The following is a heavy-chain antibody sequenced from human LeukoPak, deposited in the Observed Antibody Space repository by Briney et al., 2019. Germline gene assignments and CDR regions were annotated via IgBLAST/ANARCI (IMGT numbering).Heavy chain of an antibody. CDR2: INHSGSN. CDR3: ASPRIAAAGKGDFDY. CDR1: GGSFSGYY. J-gene: IGHJ4*02. V-gene: IGHV4-34*01. D-gene: IGHD6-13*01. Sequence: PSETLSLTCAVYGGSFSGYYWSWIRQPPGKGLEWIGEINHSGSNNYNPSLKSRVTISVDTSKNQFSLKLSSVTAADTAVYYCASPRIAAAGKGDFDYWGQGTLVTVSS.